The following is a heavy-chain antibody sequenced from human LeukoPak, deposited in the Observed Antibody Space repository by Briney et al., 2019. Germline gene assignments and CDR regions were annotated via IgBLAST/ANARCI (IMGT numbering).Heavy chain of an antibody. D-gene: IGHD2-15*01. CDR1: GYTFTGNY. J-gene: IGHJ6*03. CDR2: INPNSGGT. Sequence: ASVKVSCKASGYTFTGNYMHWVRQAPGQGLEWMGWINPNSGGTNYAQKFQGRVTMTRDTSISTAYMELSRLRSDDTAVYYCARVVDYYYYMDVWGKGTTVTVSS. CDR3: ARVVDYYYYMDV. V-gene: IGHV1-2*02.